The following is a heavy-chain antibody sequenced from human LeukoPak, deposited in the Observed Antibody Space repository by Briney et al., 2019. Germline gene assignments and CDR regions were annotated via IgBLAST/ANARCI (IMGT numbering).Heavy chain of an antibody. V-gene: IGHV3-21*01. Sequence: PGGSLRLSCAASGFTFSSYSMNWVRQAPGKGLEWVSSISSSSSSYIYYADSVKGRFTISRDNAKNLLYLQMNSLRAEDTAVYYCASQFSLYSSGWYTTPDWGQGTLVTVSS. CDR2: ISSSSSSYI. CDR1: GFTFSSYS. CDR3: ASQFSLYSSGWYTTPD. J-gene: IGHJ4*02. D-gene: IGHD6-19*01.